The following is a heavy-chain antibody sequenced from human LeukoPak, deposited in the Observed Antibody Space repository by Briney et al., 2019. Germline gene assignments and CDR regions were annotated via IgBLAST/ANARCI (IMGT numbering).Heavy chain of an antibody. CDR2: IRSKAYGGTT. J-gene: IGHJ6*02. D-gene: IGHD3-10*01. CDR3: SRGPILLWLHNGMDV. Sequence: PGGSLRLSCTASGFIFGDHAMCWVRQAPGKGLECVGFIRSKAYGGTTEYAASVKGRFTISRDDSKGIAYLQMNSLKTEDTAVYYCSRGPILLWLHNGMDVWGQGTTVTVSS. V-gene: IGHV3-49*04. CDR1: GFIFGDHA.